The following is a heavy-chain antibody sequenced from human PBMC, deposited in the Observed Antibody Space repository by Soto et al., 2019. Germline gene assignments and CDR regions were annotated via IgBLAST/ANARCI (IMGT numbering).Heavy chain of an antibody. D-gene: IGHD6-13*01. CDR2: ISNNGGST. CDR3: AKGSIAGPTGWFDP. Sequence: EAQLLESGGGLVQPGESLRLSCAASGFTFSSYALTWVRQAPGKGLEWVSAISNNGGSTYYADSVKGRFTVSRDNSKNTLYLQMNSLRAEDTAVYYCAKGSIAGPTGWFDPWGQGTLVTVSS. CDR1: GFTFSSYA. J-gene: IGHJ5*02. V-gene: IGHV3-23*01.